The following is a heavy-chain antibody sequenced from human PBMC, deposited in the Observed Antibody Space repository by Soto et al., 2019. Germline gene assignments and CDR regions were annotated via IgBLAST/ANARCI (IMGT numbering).Heavy chain of an antibody. CDR1: GFTFSSYW. J-gene: IGHJ4*02. Sequence: EVQLVESGGGLVQPGGSLRLSCATSGFTFSSYWVHWVRQAPGKGLVWVSRIDTDGSRTSYADSVKGRFTISRDNAENTLYRQMNSLRAEDTAGYYCARAGSYRFDYWGQGTLVTVSS. CDR3: ARAGSYRFDY. D-gene: IGHD3-10*01. CDR2: IDTDGSRT. V-gene: IGHV3-74*01.